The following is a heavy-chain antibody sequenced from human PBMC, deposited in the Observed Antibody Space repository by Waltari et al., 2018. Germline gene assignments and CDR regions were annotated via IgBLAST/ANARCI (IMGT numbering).Heavy chain of an antibody. J-gene: IGHJ4*02. V-gene: IGHV2-5*01. D-gene: IGHD3-9*01. CDR1: GFSLSTSGVG. Sequence: QITLKESGPTLVKPTQTLTLTCTFSGFSLSTSGVGVGWIRQPPGKALEWLALIYWNDDKRYSPSLKSRLTITKDTSKNQVVLTMTNMDPVDTATYYCAHSVYDILTGYYGATKYYFDYWGQGTLVTVSS. CDR2: IYWNDDK. CDR3: AHSVYDILTGYYGATKYYFDY.